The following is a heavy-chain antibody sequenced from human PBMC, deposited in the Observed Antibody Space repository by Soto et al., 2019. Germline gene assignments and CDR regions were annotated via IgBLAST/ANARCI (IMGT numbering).Heavy chain of an antibody. CDR1: GGSFIDYH. CDR3: ARHFSVDYFDY. Sequence: SETLSLTCAVSGGSFIDYHWSWIRQSPGKGLEWVGDISHSGSSNYNPFLKSRVTISVDTSKNQFSLKLSSVTAADTAVYYCARHFSVDYFDYWGQGALVTVSS. V-gene: IGHV4-34*01. CDR2: ISHSGSS. J-gene: IGHJ4*02.